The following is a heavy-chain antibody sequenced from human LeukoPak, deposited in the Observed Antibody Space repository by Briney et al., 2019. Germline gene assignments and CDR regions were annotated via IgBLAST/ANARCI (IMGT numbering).Heavy chain of an antibody. Sequence: PSETLSLTCTVSGGSISSYYWSWIRQPPGKGLEWIGCIYYSGSTNYNPSLKSRVTISVDTSKNQFSLKLSSVTAADTAVYYCARLHYYDSSGYYYDYWGQGTLVTASS. CDR1: GGSISSYY. CDR2: IYYSGST. CDR3: ARLHYYDSSGYYYDY. J-gene: IGHJ4*02. V-gene: IGHV4-59*08. D-gene: IGHD3-22*01.